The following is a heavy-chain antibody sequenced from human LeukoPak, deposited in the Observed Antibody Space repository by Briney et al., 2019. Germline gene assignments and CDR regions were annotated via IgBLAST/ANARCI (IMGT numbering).Heavy chain of an antibody. V-gene: IGHV4-34*01. CDR3: ARTGGYDYSSLVY. Sequence: PSETLSLTCAVYGGSFSGHYWSWIRQPPGKGLEWIGEINHSGSTNYNPSLKSRVTISVDTSKNQFSLKLSSVTAADTAVYYCARTGGYDYSSLVYWGQGTLVTVSS. CDR2: INHSGST. J-gene: IGHJ4*02. CDR1: GGSFSGHY. D-gene: IGHD5-12*01.